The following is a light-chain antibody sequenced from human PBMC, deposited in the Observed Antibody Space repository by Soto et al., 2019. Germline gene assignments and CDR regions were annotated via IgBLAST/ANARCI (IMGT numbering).Light chain of an antibody. CDR1: QSISTW. CDR2: DAS. J-gene: IGKJ1*01. CDR3: QQYNSYPWT. V-gene: IGKV1-5*01. Sequence: DIQMTQSPSTLSASVGDRVTITCRASQSISTWLAWYQQKPGKAPKVLIYDASSLESGVPSRFSGSGSGTEFTLTISSLQPDDFATYNCQQYNSYPWTFGQGTKVDIK.